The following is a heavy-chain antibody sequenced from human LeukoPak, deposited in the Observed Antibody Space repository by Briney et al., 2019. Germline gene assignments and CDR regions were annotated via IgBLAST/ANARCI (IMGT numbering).Heavy chain of an antibody. D-gene: IGHD6-19*01. Sequence: GGSLRLSCAASGFTFSSYWMSWVRQAPGKGLEWVANIKQDGSEKYYVDSVKGRFTISRDNAKNSLYLQMNSLRAEDTAVYYCAKGTTRYSSGPYYFDYWGQGTLVTVSS. V-gene: IGHV3-7*03. CDR1: GFTFSSYW. J-gene: IGHJ4*02. CDR2: IKQDGSEK. CDR3: AKGTTRYSSGPYYFDY.